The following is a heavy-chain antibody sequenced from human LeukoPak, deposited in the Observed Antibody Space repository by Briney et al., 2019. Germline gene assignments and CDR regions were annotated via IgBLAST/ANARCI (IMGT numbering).Heavy chain of an antibody. CDR1: GGSINNYY. CDR2: IYYSGST. J-gene: IGHJ5*02. CDR3: ARHGWLHPFDP. V-gene: IGHV4-59*08. Sequence: SETLSLTCTVSGGSINNYYWSWIRQPPGKGLEWIGYIYYSGSTNYNPSLKSRVTISVDTSKNQFSLKLSSVTAADTAVYYCARHGWLHPFDPWGQGTLVTVSS. D-gene: IGHD5-12*01.